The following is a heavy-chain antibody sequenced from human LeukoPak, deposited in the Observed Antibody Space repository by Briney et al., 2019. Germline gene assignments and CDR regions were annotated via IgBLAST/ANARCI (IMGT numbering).Heavy chain of an antibody. D-gene: IGHD3-22*01. J-gene: IGHJ3*02. CDR3: ARIHSLYYYDSSGYGAFDI. CDR2: IWNDGSNK. CDR1: GFTFSSYG. V-gene: IGHV3-33*01. Sequence: GGSLRLSCAASGFTFSSYGMHWVRQAPGKGLEWVADIWNDGSNKYYADSVKGRFTISRDNSKNTLYLQMNSLRAEDTAVYYCARIHSLYYYDSSGYGAFDIWGQGTMVTVSS.